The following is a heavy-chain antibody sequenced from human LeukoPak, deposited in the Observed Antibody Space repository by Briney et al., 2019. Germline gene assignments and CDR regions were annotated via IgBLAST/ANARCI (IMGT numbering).Heavy chain of an antibody. Sequence: SETLSLTCAVYGGSFSGYSWSWIRQPPGKGLEWIGEINHSGSTNYNPSLKSRVTISVDTSKNQFSLKLSSVTAADTAVYYCAIHIASYSYGLRNPAQRKYFDYWGQGTLVTVSS. V-gene: IGHV4-34*01. CDR3: AIHIASYSYGLRNPAQRKYFDY. D-gene: IGHD5-18*01. CDR1: GGSFSGYS. J-gene: IGHJ4*02. CDR2: INHSGST.